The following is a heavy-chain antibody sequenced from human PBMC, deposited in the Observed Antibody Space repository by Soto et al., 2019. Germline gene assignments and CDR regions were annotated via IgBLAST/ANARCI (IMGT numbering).Heavy chain of an antibody. V-gene: IGHV1-69*02. Sequence: SVKVSCKASGGTLSSYTISWVRQAPGQGLEWMGRIIPILGIANYAQKFQGRVTITADKSTSTAYMELRSLRSEDTAVYYCARTYEYCSSTSCYFYWGQGTLVTVSS. CDR3: ARTYEYCSSTSCYFY. D-gene: IGHD2-2*01. J-gene: IGHJ4*02. CDR1: GGTLSSYT. CDR2: IIPILGIA.